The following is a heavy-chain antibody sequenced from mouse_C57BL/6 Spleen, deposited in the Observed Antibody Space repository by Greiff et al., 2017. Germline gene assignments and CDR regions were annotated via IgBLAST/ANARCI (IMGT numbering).Heavy chain of an antibody. CDR3: ARGGVAY. CDR1: GYTFTSYW. J-gene: IGHJ2*01. Sequence: QVQLQQPGPELVKPGASVKLSCKVSGYTFTSYWLQWGKQRPGKGLEGIGEIDPSDSYTNYNQKLKGKATLTVDTSSSTAYMQLSSLTSEDSAVYYCARGGVAYWGQGTTLTVSS. CDR2: IDPSDSYT. V-gene: IGHV1-50*01.